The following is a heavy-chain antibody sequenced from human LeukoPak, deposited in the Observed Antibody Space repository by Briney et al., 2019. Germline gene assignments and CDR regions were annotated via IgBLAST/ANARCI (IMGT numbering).Heavy chain of an antibody. CDR1: GYTFTGYY. V-gene: IGHV1-2*06. CDR2: INPNSGGT. Sequence: ASVKVSCKASGYTFTGYYMHWVRQAPGQGLEWMGRINPNSGGTNYAQKFQGRVTMTRDTSISTAYMELSGLRSDDTAVYYCAGPLLLWFGELSDGMDVWGQGTTVTVSS. J-gene: IGHJ6*02. D-gene: IGHD3-10*01. CDR3: AGPLLLWFGELSDGMDV.